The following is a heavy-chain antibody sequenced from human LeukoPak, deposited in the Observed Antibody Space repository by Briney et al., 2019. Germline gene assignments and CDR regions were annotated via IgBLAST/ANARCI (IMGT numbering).Heavy chain of an antibody. CDR1: GGSISSGSYY. D-gene: IGHD1-26*01. CDR3: ARHRVGATLGFDY. J-gene: IGHJ4*02. CDR2: IYYSGST. Sequence: PSQTLSLTCTVSGGSISSGSYYWGWIRQPPGKGLEWIGSIYYSGSTYYNPSLKSRVTISVDTSKNHFSLKLSSVTAADTAVYYCARHRVGATLGFDYWGQGTLVTVSS. V-gene: IGHV4-39*01.